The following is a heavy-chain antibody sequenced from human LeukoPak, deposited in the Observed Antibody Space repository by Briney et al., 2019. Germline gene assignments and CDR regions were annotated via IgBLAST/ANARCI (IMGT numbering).Heavy chain of an antibody. CDR1: GFTFSSYG. CDR2: INSDGSST. V-gene: IGHV3-74*01. CDR3: AREEWELRFDY. D-gene: IGHD1-26*01. Sequence: GGSLRLSCAASGFTFSSYGMHWVRQAPGKGLEWVSRINSDGSSTSYADSVKGRFTISRDNAKNTLYLQMNSLRAEDTAVYYCAREEWELRFDYWGQGTLVTVSS. J-gene: IGHJ4*02.